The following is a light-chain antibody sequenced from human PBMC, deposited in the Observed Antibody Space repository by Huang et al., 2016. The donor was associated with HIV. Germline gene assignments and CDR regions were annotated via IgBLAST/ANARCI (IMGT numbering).Light chain of an antibody. Sequence: DIVMTQSPDSLPVSLGERATINCKSSQSVLDSSNKKNYLAWYQQKPGQPPKLLLYCASVRESGVPDRCGGSGSGTEFTLTINNLQAEDVAVYYCQQYYSTPAFGQGTNVDI. J-gene: IGKJ1*01. CDR2: CAS. V-gene: IGKV4-1*01. CDR3: QQYYSTPA. CDR1: QSVLDSSNKKNY.